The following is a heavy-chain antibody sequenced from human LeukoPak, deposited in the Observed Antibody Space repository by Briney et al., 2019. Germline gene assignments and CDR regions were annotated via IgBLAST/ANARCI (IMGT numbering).Heavy chain of an antibody. CDR1: GGSIGSSSYY. CDR2: IYYSGST. V-gene: IGHV4-39*01. J-gene: IGHJ4*02. CDR3: ARQSGASSSGWYYGVGELDY. Sequence: PSETLFLTCTVSGGSIGSSSYYWGWIRQPPGKGLEWIGSIYYSGSTYYNPSLKSRVTISVDTSKNQFSLKLSSVTAADTAVYYCARQSGASSSGWYYGVGELDYWGQGTLVTVSS. D-gene: IGHD6-19*01.